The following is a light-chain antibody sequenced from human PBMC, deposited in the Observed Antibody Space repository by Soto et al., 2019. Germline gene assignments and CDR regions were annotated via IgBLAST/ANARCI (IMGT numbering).Light chain of an antibody. Sequence: DIPMTQSPFSVSASVGDRVPITCRASQGVSIWLAWYQQKPGKAPNLLIYAASSLRSGVPSRFSGSGSGTGFALTISSLQPEDFATYYCQQINSFPPTFGGGTKVDIK. CDR2: AAS. CDR1: QGVSIW. CDR3: QQINSFPPT. J-gene: IGKJ4*01. V-gene: IGKV1-12*01.